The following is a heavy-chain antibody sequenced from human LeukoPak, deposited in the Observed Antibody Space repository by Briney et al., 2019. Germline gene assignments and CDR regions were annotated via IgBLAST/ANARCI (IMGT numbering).Heavy chain of an antibody. D-gene: IGHD2-15*01. J-gene: IGHJ4*02. Sequence: GGSLRLSCAASGFTFSSYAMHWVRQAPGKGLEWVAVISYDGSNKYYADSVKGRFTISRDNSKNTLYLQMNSLRAEDTAVYCCARAVVVAATSDYWGQGTLVTVSS. CDR3: ARAVVVAATSDY. CDR2: ISYDGSNK. V-gene: IGHV3-30-3*01. CDR1: GFTFSSYA.